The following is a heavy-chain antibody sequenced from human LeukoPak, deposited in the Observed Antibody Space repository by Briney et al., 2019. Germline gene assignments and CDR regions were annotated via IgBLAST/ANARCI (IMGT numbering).Heavy chain of an antibody. J-gene: IGHJ4*02. CDR3: AKADGWYDY. D-gene: IGHD2-15*01. Sequence: GGSLRLPCAASGFTFSSYGMHWVRQAPGKGLEWVAVISYDGSNKYYADSVKGRFTISRDNSKNTLYLQMNSLSAEDTAVYYCAKADGWYDYWGQGTLVTVSS. V-gene: IGHV3-30*18. CDR2: ISYDGSNK. CDR1: GFTFSSYG.